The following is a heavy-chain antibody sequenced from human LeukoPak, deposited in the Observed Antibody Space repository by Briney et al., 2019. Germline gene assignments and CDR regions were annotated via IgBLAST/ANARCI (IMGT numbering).Heavy chain of an antibody. CDR1: GYTFTSYY. D-gene: IGHD6-19*01. J-gene: IGHJ5*02. V-gene: IGHV1-46*01. Sequence: RASVKVSCKASGYTFTSYYMHWVRQAPGQGLEWMGIINPSGGSTSYAQKFQGRVTMTRDTSTSTVYMELSSLRSEDTAVYYCARENGIAVAGLNWFDPWGQGTLVTVSS. CDR2: INPSGGST. CDR3: ARENGIAVAGLNWFDP.